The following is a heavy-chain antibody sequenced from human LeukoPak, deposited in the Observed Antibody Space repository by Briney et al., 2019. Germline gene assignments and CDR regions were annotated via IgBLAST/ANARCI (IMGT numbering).Heavy chain of an antibody. CDR3: ARDDYGEGLGY. J-gene: IGHJ4*02. Sequence: GGSLRLSCAASGFTVSSNYMSWVRQAPGKGLEWVSVIYSGGSTYYADSVKGRFTISRDNSKNTLYLQMNSLRAEDTAVYYCARDDYGEGLGYWGQGTLVTVSS. D-gene: IGHD4-17*01. CDR2: IYSGGST. V-gene: IGHV3-66*01. CDR1: GFTVSSNY.